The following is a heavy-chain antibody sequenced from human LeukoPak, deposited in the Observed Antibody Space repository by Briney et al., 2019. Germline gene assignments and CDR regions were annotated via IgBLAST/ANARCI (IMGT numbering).Heavy chain of an antibody. CDR2: VSSSGTT. J-gene: IGHJ3*02. D-gene: IGHD2-8*01. CDR1: GGSISRDGHY. V-gene: IGHV4-31*03. CDR3: AREMVRDAFDI. Sequence: PLETLSLTCTVSGGSISRDGHYWSWIRQYPGKGLESIGSVSSSGTTTYNPSLKSRVTISLDTSQNQFSLNLRSLTAADTAVYYCAREMVRDAFDIWGQGTMVTVSS.